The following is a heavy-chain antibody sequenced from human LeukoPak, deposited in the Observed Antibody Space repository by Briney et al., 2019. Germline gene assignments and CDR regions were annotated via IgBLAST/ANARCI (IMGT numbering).Heavy chain of an antibody. Sequence: PGGSLRLSCAGSGFTFNNYAMSWVLQAPGKGLEWVSGISGTSGRTYYADSVKGRFTISRDNSKNTLFLQMNSLRAEDTAVYYCAKDLPSNIIAASYYFDYWGQGTLVTVSS. D-gene: IGHD6-6*01. CDR3: AKDLPSNIIAASYYFDY. J-gene: IGHJ4*02. CDR2: ISGTSGRT. V-gene: IGHV3-23*01. CDR1: GFTFNNYA.